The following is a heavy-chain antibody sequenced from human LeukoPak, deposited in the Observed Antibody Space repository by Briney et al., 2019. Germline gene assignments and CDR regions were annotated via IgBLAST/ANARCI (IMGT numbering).Heavy chain of an antibody. J-gene: IGHJ6*03. CDR3: AKVLRRGSLNYYYMDV. CDR2: ISGSGGST. Sequence: GGSLRLSCAASGFTFSSYAMSWVRQAPGKGLEWVSAISGSGGSTYYADSVKGRFTISRDNSKNTLYLQMNSLRAEDTAVYYCAKVLRRGSLNYYYMDVWGKGTTVTVSS. D-gene: IGHD2-15*01. CDR1: GFTFSSYA. V-gene: IGHV3-23*01.